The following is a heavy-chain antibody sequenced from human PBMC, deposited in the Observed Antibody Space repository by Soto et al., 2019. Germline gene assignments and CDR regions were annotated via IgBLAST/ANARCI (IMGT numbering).Heavy chain of an antibody. J-gene: IGHJ4*02. V-gene: IGHV3-33*01. D-gene: IGHD3-16*01. CDR2: IWHDGGNK. CDR3: ARDGDVNTGFGKDY. CDR1: GFTFSSYG. Sequence: VGSLRLSCAASGFTFSSYGMHWVRQAPGKGLEWVAFIWHDGGNKFYAESVKGRSTISRDNSKNTLYLQMTSLSAEDTAMYYCARDGDVNTGFGKDYWGQGTLVTVSS.